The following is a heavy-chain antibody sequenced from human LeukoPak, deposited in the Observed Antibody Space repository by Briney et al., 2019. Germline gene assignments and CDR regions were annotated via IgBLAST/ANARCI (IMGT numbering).Heavy chain of an antibody. CDR3: ARDRRAAGGGSYFDY. CDR1: GFTFSSYW. J-gene: IGHJ4*02. CDR2: IKQEGSEK. V-gene: IGHV3-7*01. D-gene: IGHD6-13*01. Sequence: GGSLRLSCAASGFTFSSYWMSWVRQAPGKGLEWVANIKQEGSEKYYVDSVKGRFTISRDNAKNSLYLQMNSLRAEDTAVYYCARDRRAAGGGSYFDYWGQGTLVTVSS.